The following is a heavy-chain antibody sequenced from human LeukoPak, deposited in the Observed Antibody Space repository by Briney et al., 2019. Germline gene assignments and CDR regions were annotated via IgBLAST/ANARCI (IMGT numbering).Heavy chain of an antibody. CDR1: GFTFSSYE. V-gene: IGHV3-48*03. CDR2: ISSSGSSI. D-gene: IGHD6-19*01. CDR3: AREGSSGWYLRWFDP. J-gene: IGHJ5*02. Sequence: GGSLRLSCAASGFTFSSYEMNWVRQAPGKGLEWVSYISSSGSSIYYADSVKGRFTISRDNAKNSLYLQMNSLRAVDTAVYYCAREGSSGWYLRWFDPWGQGTLVTVSS.